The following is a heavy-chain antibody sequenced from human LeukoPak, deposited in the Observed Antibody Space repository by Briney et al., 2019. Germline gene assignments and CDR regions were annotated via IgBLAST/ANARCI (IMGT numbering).Heavy chain of an antibody. CDR3: ARGGSSTSQFDY. V-gene: IGHV4-61*10. Sequence: SETLSLTCTVSGGSISSGSYYWSWIRQPAGKGLEWIGYIYYSGSTNYNPSLKSRVTISVDTSKNQFSLKLSSVTAADTAVYYCARGGSSTSQFDYWGQGTLVTVSS. D-gene: IGHD2-2*01. CDR1: GGSISSGSYY. J-gene: IGHJ4*02. CDR2: IYYSGST.